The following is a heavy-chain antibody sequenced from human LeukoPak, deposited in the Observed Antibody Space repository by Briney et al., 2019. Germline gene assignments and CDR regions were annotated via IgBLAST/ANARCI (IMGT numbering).Heavy chain of an antibody. D-gene: IGHD1-20*01. Sequence: ASVKVSCKTSGFTFSNYHITWVRQAPGQGLEWMGWISISSDDTNYAQNVQGRVTMTTDTATSTAYMELTNLRSDDTAIYYCARGDYNWNQGYFDYWGRGTLVTVSS. CDR3: ARGDYNWNQGYFDY. CDR1: GFTFSNYH. V-gene: IGHV1-18*01. J-gene: IGHJ4*02. CDR2: ISISSDDT.